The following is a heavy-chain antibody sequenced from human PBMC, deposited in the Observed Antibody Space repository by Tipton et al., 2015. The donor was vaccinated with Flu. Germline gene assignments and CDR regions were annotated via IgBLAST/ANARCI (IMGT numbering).Heavy chain of an antibody. V-gene: IGHV1-3*01. CDR2: VNPANGYT. J-gene: IGHJ4*02. CDR3: ARTRNFDF. Sequence: QLVQSGAEVKKPGASVELSCKTSGYTFTNNGLHWVRQAPGQWLEWMGWVNPANGYTKYSQNFQDRVTITTDTSARTVYMYLSSLRSEDTAVYYCARTRNFDFWGQGTLVTVSS. CDR1: GYTFTNNG.